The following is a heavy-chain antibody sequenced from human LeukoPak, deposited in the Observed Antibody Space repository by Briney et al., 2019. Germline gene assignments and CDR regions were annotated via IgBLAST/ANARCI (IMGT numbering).Heavy chain of an antibody. V-gene: IGHV3-23*01. CDR2: ISGSGDNT. CDR1: GFTFSSYA. Sequence: GGSLRLSCAASGFTFSSYAMNWVRQAPGKGLEWVSGISGSGDNTYYADSVKGRFTISRDNSKNTLFLQMNSLRAEDTAVYYCAKELERPYYFDYWGQGTLVTVSS. J-gene: IGHJ4*02. D-gene: IGHD1-1*01. CDR3: AKELERPYYFDY.